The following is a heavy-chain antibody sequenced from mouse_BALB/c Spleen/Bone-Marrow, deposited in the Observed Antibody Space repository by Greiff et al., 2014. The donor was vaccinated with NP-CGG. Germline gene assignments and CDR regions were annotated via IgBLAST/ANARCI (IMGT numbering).Heavy chain of an antibody. D-gene: IGHD1-1*01. CDR3: HEVYHWSLAD. CDR1: GFSLTSYG. Sequence: VKVVESGPGLVAPSQSLSITCTVSGFSLTSYGVHWVRQPPGKGLEWLGVIWAGGSTNYNSALMSRLSISKDNYKSQVFLKTTSRQTNEHARIYCHEVYHWSLADWGEGTKITVTP. CDR2: IWAGGST. V-gene: IGHV2-9*02. J-gene: IGHJ1*02.